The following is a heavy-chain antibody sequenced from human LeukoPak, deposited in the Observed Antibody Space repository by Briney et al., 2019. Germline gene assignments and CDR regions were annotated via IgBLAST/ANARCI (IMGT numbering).Heavy chain of an antibody. Sequence: GGSLRLSCEVSGFRFSNYAMHWVRQAPGKGLEWMAVISYDGRNKFYADSVKGRLTVSRDNSQNTLYLQMNSLRAEDTAVYFCARDGAYYDSSGYPTSVDYWGQGPLVAVSS. CDR3: ARDGAYYDSSGYPTSVDY. CDR2: ISYDGRNK. V-gene: IGHV3-30*04. CDR1: GFRFSNYA. J-gene: IGHJ4*02. D-gene: IGHD3-22*01.